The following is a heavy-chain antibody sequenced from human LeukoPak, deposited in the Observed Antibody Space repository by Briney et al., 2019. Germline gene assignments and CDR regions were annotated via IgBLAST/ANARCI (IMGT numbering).Heavy chain of an antibody. J-gene: IGHJ6*02. CDR3: GRDGGAAYGLDV. Sequence: GGSLRLSCVASGFTFKSHNMNWVRQASGKGLEWVSFTSGDSKVIYYADSVKGRFTISRDNAKNSLYLQMNSLRADDTAVYYCGRDGGAAYGLDVWGQGTTVTVSS. D-gene: IGHD6-25*01. V-gene: IGHV3-48*01. CDR1: GFTFKSHN. CDR2: TSGDSKVI.